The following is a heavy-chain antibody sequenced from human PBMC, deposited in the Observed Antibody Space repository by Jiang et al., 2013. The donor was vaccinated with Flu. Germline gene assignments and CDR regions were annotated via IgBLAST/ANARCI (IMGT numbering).Heavy chain of an antibody. CDR3: ARLGTGDSSPFEY. V-gene: IGHV5-51*03. D-gene: IGHD6-6*01. CDR1: GYSFSSYW. CDR2: IYPGDSDT. J-gene: IGHJ4*02. Sequence: GAEVKKPGESLKISCKGSGYSFSSYWIAWVRQMPGKGLEWMGVIYPGDSDTRYSPSFQGQVTISADKSISTAYLQWSSLRASDTALYYCARLGTGDSSPFEYWGQGTLVTVSS.